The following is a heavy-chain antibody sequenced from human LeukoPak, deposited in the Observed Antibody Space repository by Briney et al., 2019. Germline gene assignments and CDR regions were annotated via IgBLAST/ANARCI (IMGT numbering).Heavy chain of an antibody. V-gene: IGHV3-30*02. Sequence: GGSLRLSCAASGFTFSSYAMHWVRQAPGKGLEWVAFIRSDGSNQYYADSVKGRFTISRDNSKNTLYLQMNSLRAEDTAVYYCARGDRYDWDYYYYMDVWGKGTTVTISS. D-gene: IGHD1-20*01. J-gene: IGHJ6*03. CDR2: IRSDGSNQ. CDR1: GFTFSSYA. CDR3: ARGDRYDWDYYYYMDV.